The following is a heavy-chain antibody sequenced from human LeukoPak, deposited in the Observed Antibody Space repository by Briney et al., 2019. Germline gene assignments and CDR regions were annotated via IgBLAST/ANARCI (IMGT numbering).Heavy chain of an antibody. CDR1: GFTVSSNY. J-gene: IGHJ4*02. Sequence: GGSLRLSCAASGFTVSSNYMSWIRQAPGKGLEGVAVIYSGGVTYYADSVKGRFTISRDDVKNMLYLQMNSLRVEDTGLYSCSTVEHFWGQGTLVTVSS. D-gene: IGHD1-1*01. CDR2: IYSGGVT. V-gene: IGHV3-53*01. CDR3: STVEHF.